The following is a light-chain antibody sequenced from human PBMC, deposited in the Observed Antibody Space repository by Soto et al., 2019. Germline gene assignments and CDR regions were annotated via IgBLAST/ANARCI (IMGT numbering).Light chain of an antibody. J-gene: IGKJ1*01. CDR1: QSISSW. Sequence: DIQMTQSRSTLPTSVGDRVTRTCRASQSISSWLAWYQQKPGKAPKLLIYDASSLESGVPSRFSGSGSGTEFTFTISSLQPDDFATYYCQQYNSYSGTFGQGTKVDIK. CDR3: QQYNSYSGT. V-gene: IGKV1-5*01. CDR2: DAS.